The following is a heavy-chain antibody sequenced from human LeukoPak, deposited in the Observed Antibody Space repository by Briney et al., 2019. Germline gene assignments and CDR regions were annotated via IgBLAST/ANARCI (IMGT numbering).Heavy chain of an antibody. CDR1: GFIFRSYA. CDR2: ISYDGSKK. Sequence: GGSLRLSCAASGFIFRSYAIHWVRQAPGEGLEWVAVISYDGSKKYYADSVRGRFTISRDNSKNTLYLQMNSLRGDDTAVYLCVRDGPLEYCSRARCYFFDQWGQGALVTVSS. D-gene: IGHD2/OR15-2a*01. V-gene: IGHV3-30*04. J-gene: IGHJ4*02. CDR3: VRDGPLEYCSRARCYFFDQ.